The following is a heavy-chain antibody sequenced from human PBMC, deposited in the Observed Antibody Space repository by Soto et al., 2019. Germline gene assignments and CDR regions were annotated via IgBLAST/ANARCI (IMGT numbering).Heavy chain of an antibody. J-gene: IGHJ6*02. V-gene: IGHV5-10-1*01. D-gene: IGHD2-15*01. CDR3: ARAHGLRGPIPPSYYHGMDV. CDR1: GYSFTNYW. Sequence: EVQLVQSGAEVKKPGESLRISCQGSGYSFTNYWISWLRQLPGKGLEWMGRIDASDSYTNYSPSFQGHVTIPVDKSIGTASLQPRGLKASHSAMYYCARAHGLRGPIPPSYYHGMDVWGRGTTVTVSS. CDR2: IDASDSYT.